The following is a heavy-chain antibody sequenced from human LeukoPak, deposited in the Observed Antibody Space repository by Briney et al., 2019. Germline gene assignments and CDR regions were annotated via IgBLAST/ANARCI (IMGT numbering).Heavy chain of an antibody. V-gene: IGHV4-59*01. J-gene: IGHJ6*03. D-gene: IGHD3-10*01. CDR2: IYYSGYT. CDR3: ARTTMVRGTYYMDV. CDR1: GGSISSYY. Sequence: SETLSLTCTVSGGSISSYYWSWIRQPPGKGLEWIGYIYYSGYTNYNPSLKSRVTISVDTSKNQFSPKLSSVTAADTAVYYCARTTMVRGTYYMDVWGKGTTVTISS.